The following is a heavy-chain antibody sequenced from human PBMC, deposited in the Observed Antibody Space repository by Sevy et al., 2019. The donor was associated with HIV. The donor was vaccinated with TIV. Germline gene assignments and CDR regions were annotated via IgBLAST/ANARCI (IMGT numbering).Heavy chain of an antibody. CDR3: ATYSGKYSFDAFDI. CDR1: GFILNRLW. D-gene: IGHD1-26*01. V-gene: IGHV3-7*03. CDR2: IKQDGTEK. J-gene: IGHJ3*02. Sequence: GGSMRLSCAASGFILNRLWMTWVRQGPGKGLEWVANIKQDGTEKYYVDSVKGRFITSRYNAKNSLFLQLNSLRVEDTAVYYCATYSGKYSFDAFDIWGQGTMVTVSS.